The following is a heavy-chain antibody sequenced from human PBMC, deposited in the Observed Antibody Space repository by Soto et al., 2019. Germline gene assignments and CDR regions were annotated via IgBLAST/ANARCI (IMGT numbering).Heavy chain of an antibody. D-gene: IGHD5-18*01. V-gene: IGHV1-69*13. CDR1: GGTFSGYA. CDR3: ARNVDTAMVLDY. J-gene: IGHJ4*02. Sequence: SVKVSCKASGGTFSGYAISWVRQAPGQGLEWMGGIIPIFGTANYAQKFQGRVTITADESTSTAYMELSSLRSEDTAVYYCARNVDTAMVLDYWGQGTLVTVSS. CDR2: IIPIFGTA.